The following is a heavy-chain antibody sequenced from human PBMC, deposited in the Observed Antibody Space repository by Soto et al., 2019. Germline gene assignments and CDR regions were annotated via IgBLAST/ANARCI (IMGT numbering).Heavy chain of an antibody. Sequence: PGGSLRLSCAASGFTFSSYGMHWVRQAPGKGLEWVAVISYDGSNKYYADSVKGRFTISRDNSKNTLYLQMNSLRAEDTAVYYCAKIFYDILTGKDYYFDYWGQGTLVTVSS. CDR2: ISYDGSNK. D-gene: IGHD3-9*01. CDR3: AKIFYDILTGKDYYFDY. J-gene: IGHJ4*02. CDR1: GFTFSSYG. V-gene: IGHV3-30*18.